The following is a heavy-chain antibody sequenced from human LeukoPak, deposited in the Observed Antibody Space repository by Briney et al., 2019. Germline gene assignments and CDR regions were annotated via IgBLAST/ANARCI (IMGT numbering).Heavy chain of an antibody. CDR1: GFTFSKYW. D-gene: IGHD3-22*01. CDR2: INGDGSTT. J-gene: IGHJ1*01. CDR3: ATGNYYDSRGYYSFGY. Sequence: GGSLRLSCAASGFTFSKYWMHWVRHVPGKGLVWVSLINGDGSTTNYADFVKGRFTISRDNAKNTLSLKVNSLRAEDTAVYYCATGNYYDSRGYYSFGYWGQGTLVIVSS. V-gene: IGHV3-74*01.